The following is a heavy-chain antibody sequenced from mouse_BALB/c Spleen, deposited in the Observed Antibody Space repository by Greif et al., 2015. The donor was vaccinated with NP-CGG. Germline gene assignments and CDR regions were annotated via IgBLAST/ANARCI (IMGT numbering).Heavy chain of an antibody. D-gene: IGHD1-1*01. CDR2: IDPADGNS. J-gene: IGHJ3*01. V-gene: IGHV14-3*02. CDR1: GFNIKDTY. Sequence: EVMLVESGAELVKPGASVKLSCTASGFNIKDTYMHWVKQRPEQGLEWIGRIDPADGNSKYDPKFQGKATITADTSSNIAYLQLGSLTSEDTAVYYCAPYYYGTSVFAYWGQGTLVTVSA. CDR3: APYYYGTSVFAY.